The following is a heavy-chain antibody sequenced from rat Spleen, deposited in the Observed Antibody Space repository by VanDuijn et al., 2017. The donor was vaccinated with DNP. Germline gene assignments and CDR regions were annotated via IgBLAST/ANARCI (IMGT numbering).Heavy chain of an antibody. CDR1: GFTFSDYN. CDR3: ARQDYYFDY. Sequence: EVPLVESGGGLVQPGGSLKLSCAASGFTFSDYNMAWVRQAPKKGLEWVGTISYDGGRAYYRDSVKGRFTISRDNAQSSLYLQMDSLRSEDTATYYCARQDYYFDYWGQGVMVTVSS. J-gene: IGHJ2*01. V-gene: IGHV5-7*01. CDR2: ISYDGGRA.